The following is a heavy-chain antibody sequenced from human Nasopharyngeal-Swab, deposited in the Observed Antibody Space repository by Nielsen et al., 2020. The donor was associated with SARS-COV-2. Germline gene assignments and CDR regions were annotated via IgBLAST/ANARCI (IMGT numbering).Heavy chain of an antibody. CDR1: GFTFFSCA. V-gene: IGHV3-23*01. CDR3: AKDPYYDFWSGYDAFDI. Sequence: GEALKISCAASGFTFFSCALSWGRQAPGKGVEWVSAISGSGGSTYYADSVKGRFTISRDNSKNTLYLQMNSLRAEDTAVYYCAKDPYYDFWSGYDAFDIWGQGTMVTVSS. D-gene: IGHD3-3*01. CDR2: ISGSGGST. J-gene: IGHJ3*02.